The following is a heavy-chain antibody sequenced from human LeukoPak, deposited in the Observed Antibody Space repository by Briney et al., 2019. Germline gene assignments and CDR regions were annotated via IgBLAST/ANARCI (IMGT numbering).Heavy chain of an antibody. CDR2: FGGGAA. D-gene: IGHD3-10*01. CDR3: ARLSGSFDM. V-gene: IGHV3-23*01. J-gene: IGHJ3*02. Sequence: PGGSLRLSCAASGFTFTNYAMAWVRQAPGEGLECVSAFGGGAAYYAHSVKGRFTVSRDNSKNTLYLQLNSLRADDTAVKYGARLSGSFDMWGQGTMVTVSS. CDR1: GFTFTNYA.